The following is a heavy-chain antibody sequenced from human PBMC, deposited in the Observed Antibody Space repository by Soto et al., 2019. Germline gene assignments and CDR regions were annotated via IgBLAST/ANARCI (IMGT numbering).Heavy chain of an antibody. V-gene: IGHV3-23*01. CDR2: ISGSGGST. CDR3: AKNGTTLVYYYGMDV. Sequence: EVQLLESGGGLVQPGGSLRLSCAASGFTFSSYAMSWVRQAPGKGLEWVSAISGSGGSTYYADSVKGRFTISRDNSKKTLYLQLNSPRAEDTAIYYCAKNGTTLVYYYGMDVWGQGTTVTVSS. CDR1: GFTFSSYA. D-gene: IGHD1-1*01. J-gene: IGHJ6*02.